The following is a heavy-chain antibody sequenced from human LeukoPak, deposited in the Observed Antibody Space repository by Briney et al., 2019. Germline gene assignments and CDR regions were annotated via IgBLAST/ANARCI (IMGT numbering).Heavy chain of an antibody. Sequence: SETLSLTCTVSGGSISSYYWSWIRQPPGKGLEWIGYIYYSGSTNYNPSLKSRVTISVDTSKNQFSLKLSSVTAADTAVYYCAREVSSSWLLPQGFGRFDPWGQGTLVTVSS. J-gene: IGHJ5*02. V-gene: IGHV4-59*01. CDR2: IYYSGST. CDR1: GGSISSYY. D-gene: IGHD6-13*01. CDR3: AREVSSSWLLPQGFGRFDP.